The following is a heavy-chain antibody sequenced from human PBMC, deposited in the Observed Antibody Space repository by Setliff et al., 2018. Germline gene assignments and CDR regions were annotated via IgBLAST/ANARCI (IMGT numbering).Heavy chain of an antibody. V-gene: IGHV1-18*01. J-gene: IGHJ5*02. CDR3: ARDPSLYCSSTSCSPHWFDP. CDR1: GYTFTSYG. CDR2: ISAYNSNT. Sequence: ASVKVSCKASGYTFTSYGISWVRQAPGQGLEWMGWISAYNSNTNYAQKLQGRVTMTTDTSTSTAYMELRSLRSDDTAVYYCARDPSLYCSSTSCSPHWFDPWGQGTLVTVS. D-gene: IGHD2-2*01.